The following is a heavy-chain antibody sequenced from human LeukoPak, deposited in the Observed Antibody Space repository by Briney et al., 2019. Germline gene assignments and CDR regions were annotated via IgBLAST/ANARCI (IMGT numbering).Heavy chain of an antibody. J-gene: IGHJ4*02. CDR3: AKVPSGRYCSGGSCYFDY. CDR2: ISYDGSNK. Sequence: PGGSLRLSCAASGFTFSSYAMHWVRQAPGKGLEWVAVISYDGSNKYYADSVKGRFTISRDNSKNTLYLQMNSLRAEDTAVYYCAKVPSGRYCSGGSCYFDYWGQGTLVTVSS. D-gene: IGHD2-15*01. V-gene: IGHV3-30-3*01. CDR1: GFTFSSYA.